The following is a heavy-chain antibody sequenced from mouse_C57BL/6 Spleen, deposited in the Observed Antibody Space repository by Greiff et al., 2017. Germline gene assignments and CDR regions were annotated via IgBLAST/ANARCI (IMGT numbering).Heavy chain of an antibody. V-gene: IGHV1-69*01. Sequence: VQLQQPGAELVMPGASVKLSCKASGYTFTSYWLHWVKQRPGQGLEWIGELDPSDSYTNYNQKFKGKSTLTVDKSSSTAYMQLSSLTSEDCAVYYCARSFYDYHDFDYWGQGTTLTVSS. D-gene: IGHD2-4*01. CDR2: LDPSDSYT. J-gene: IGHJ2*01. CDR3: ARSFYDYHDFDY. CDR1: GYTFTSYW.